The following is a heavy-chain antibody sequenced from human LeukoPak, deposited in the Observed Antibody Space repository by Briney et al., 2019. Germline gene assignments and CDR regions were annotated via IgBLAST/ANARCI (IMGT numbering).Heavy chain of an antibody. V-gene: IGHV4-39*07. D-gene: IGHD6-19*01. CDR2: IYYSGST. CDR3: ARVMGIAVAGANNFDS. J-gene: IGHJ4*02. Sequence: SETLSLTCTVSGGSISSRSYYWGWIRQPPGKGLEWIGSIYYSGSTYYNPSLKSRVTISVDTSKNQFSLKLSSVTAADTAVYYCARVMGIAVAGANNFDSWGQGTLVTVSS. CDR1: GGSISSRSYY.